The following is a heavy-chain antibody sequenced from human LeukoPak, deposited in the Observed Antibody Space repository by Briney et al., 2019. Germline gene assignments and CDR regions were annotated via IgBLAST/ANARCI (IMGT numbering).Heavy chain of an antibody. CDR2: IKSKTDGGTT. CDR1: GFTFSNAW. D-gene: IGHD3-22*01. J-gene: IGHJ4*02. Sequence: PGGSLRLSCAASGFTFSNAWMSWVRQAPGKGLEWVDRIKSKTDGGTTDYAAPVKGRFTISRDDSKNTLYLQMSSLKTEDTAVYYCITFSMIVVVITTWGQGTLVTVSS. CDR3: ITFSMIVVVITT. V-gene: IGHV3-15*01.